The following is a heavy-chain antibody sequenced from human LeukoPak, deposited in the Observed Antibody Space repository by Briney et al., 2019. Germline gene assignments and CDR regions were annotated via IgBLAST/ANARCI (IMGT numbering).Heavy chain of an antibody. D-gene: IGHD3-10*01. V-gene: IGHV3-11*01. Sequence: GGTLRLSCAASGFAFSDHHMTWVRQAPAQGLEWISYVSGDGETVYVADSVKGRFSVSRDNAKSSLYLQMDRLRVDHTAVYYCARTYGYYYYFLDVWGKGTTVIVS. CDR3: ARTYGYYYYFLDV. CDR1: GFAFSDHH. CDR2: VSGDGETV. J-gene: IGHJ6*03.